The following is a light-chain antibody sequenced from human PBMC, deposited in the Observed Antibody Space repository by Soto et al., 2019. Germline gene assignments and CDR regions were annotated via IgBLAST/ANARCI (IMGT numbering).Light chain of an antibody. CDR3: QQYGSSPLT. V-gene: IGKV3-20*01. CDR1: QSVSSAY. CDR2: DAS. Sequence: VLTQSPRTLSLSPGARADLSCRASQSVSSAYLAWYQQKPGQAPRLLIYDASSRATGIPDRFSGSGSGTDFTLTISRLEPEDFAVYYCQQYGSSPLTFGGGTKVDIK. J-gene: IGKJ4*01.